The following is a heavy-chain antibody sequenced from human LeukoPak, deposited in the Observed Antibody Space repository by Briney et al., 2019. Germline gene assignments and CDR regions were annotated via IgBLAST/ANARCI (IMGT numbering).Heavy chain of an antibody. CDR1: GFTVSSNY. Sequence: GGSLRLSCAASGFTVSSNYMSWVRQAPGKGLEWVSVIYSGGSTYYADSVKGRFTISRDNSKNTLYLQMNSLRAEDTAVYYCARLIRSWQGGAFDIWGQGTMVTVSS. J-gene: IGHJ3*02. CDR2: IYSGGST. CDR3: ARLIRSWQGGAFDI. D-gene: IGHD6-13*01. V-gene: IGHV3-53*01.